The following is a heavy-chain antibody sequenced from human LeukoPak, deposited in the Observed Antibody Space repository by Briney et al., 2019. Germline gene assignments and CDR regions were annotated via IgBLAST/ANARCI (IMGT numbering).Heavy chain of an antibody. D-gene: IGHD3-10*01. CDR2: ISSSSSYI. CDR1: GFTFSSYS. CDR3: ARNNWFGEFENWFDP. V-gene: IGHV3-21*01. J-gene: IGHJ5*02. Sequence: GGSLRLSCAASGFTFSSYSMNWVRQAPGKGPEWVSSISSSSSYIYYADSMKDRFTISRDNAKNSLYLQMNSLRAEDTAVYYCARNNWFGEFENWFDPWGQGTLVTVSS.